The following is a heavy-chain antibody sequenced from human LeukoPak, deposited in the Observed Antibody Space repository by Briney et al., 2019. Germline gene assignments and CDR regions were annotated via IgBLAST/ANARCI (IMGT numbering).Heavy chain of an antibody. J-gene: IGHJ4*02. CDR2: ITSGSGSNV. CDR3: ARHGSWSFDY. V-gene: IGHV3-23*01. Sequence: GGSLRLSCAASGFTFSSHAMSWVRQAPGKGLEWVSAITSGSGSNVYYTDSLKGRFTISRDNSKNTLYLHMNSLRGEDTAVYYCARHGSWSFDYWGQGTLLTVSA. D-gene: IGHD6-13*01. CDR1: GFTFSSHA.